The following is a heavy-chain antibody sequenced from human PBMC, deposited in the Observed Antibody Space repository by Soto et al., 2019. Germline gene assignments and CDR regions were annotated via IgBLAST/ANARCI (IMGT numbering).Heavy chain of an antibody. Sequence: SVKVSCKASGYTFTSYGISWVRQAPGQGLEWMGWISAYNGNTNYAQKLQGRVTMTTDTSTSTAYMELRSLRSDDTAVYYCARDLAQAARPSYYYGMDVWGQGTTVTVSS. CDR2: ISAYNGNT. CDR1: GYTFTSYG. V-gene: IGHV1-18*01. CDR3: ARDLAQAARPSYYYGMDV. J-gene: IGHJ6*02. D-gene: IGHD6-6*01.